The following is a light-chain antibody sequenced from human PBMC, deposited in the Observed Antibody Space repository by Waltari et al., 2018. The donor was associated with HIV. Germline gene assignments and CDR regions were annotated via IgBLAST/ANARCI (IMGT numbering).Light chain of an antibody. CDR3: SAYTTSSTVV. J-gene: IGLJ2*01. CDR1: SSDVGGYDY. V-gene: IGLV2-14*01. Sequence: QSALTQPASVSGSPGQSITISCTGTSSDVGGYDYVSWYQQHPGKAPKLIIYDVTNRPSGVSNRCSGPKSGNPASRTISGLQAEDEAEYYCSAYTTSSTVVFGGGTKLTVL. CDR2: DVT.